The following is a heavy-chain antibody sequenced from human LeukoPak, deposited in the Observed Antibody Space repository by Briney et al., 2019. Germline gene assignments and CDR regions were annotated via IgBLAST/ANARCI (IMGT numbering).Heavy chain of an antibody. CDR1: GFTFSNYA. D-gene: IGHD3-22*01. CDR2: ISYDGSNE. V-gene: IGHV3-30*18. Sequence: PGGSLRLSCAASGFTFSNYAMHWVRQAPGKGLEWVAVISYDGSNEYYADSVKGRLTVSRDNSKNMLYLQLNSLRPEDTAVFYCAKAMSGYYDSSGHYYIFRYWGRGTLVTVSS. J-gene: IGHJ4*02. CDR3: AKAMSGYYDSSGHYYIFRY.